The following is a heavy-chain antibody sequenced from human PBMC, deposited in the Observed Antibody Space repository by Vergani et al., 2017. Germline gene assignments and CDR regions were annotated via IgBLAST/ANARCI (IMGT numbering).Heavy chain of an antibody. J-gene: IGHJ6*03. Sequence: QVQLVQSGAEVKKPGASVKVSCKASGYTFTSYDINWVRQATGQGLEWMGWMNPNSGNTGYAQKFQGRVTMTRNTSISTAYMELSSLRSEDTAVYYCARGLYGDDTSYYYYYYMDVWGKGTTVTVSS. CDR2: MNPNSGNT. CDR1: GYTFTSYD. V-gene: IGHV1-8*01. D-gene: IGHD4-17*01. CDR3: ARGLYGDDTSYYYYYYMDV.